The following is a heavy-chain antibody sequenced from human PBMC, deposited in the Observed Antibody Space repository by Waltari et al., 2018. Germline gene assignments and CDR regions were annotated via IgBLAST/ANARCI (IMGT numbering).Heavy chain of an antibody. V-gene: IGHV3-48*04. CDR2: ISSSSSTI. CDR3: AREITIFGVVSFFDS. CDR1: GFTFSSYS. D-gene: IGHD3-3*01. J-gene: IGHJ4*02. Sequence: EVQLVESGGGLVQPGGSLRLSCAASGFTFSSYSMNWVRQAPGKGLEWVSYISSSSSTIYHADSVKGRFTISRDNAKNSLYLQMNSLRAEDTAVYYCAREITIFGVVSFFDSWGQGTLVTVSS.